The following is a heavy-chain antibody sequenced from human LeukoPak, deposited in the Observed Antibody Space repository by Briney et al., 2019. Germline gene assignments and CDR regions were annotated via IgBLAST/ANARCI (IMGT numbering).Heavy chain of an antibody. J-gene: IGHJ6*03. CDR1: GYTFTSYD. CDR3: ATGASSSWYFGYYYYMDV. V-gene: IGHV1-8*03. Sequence: ASVKVSCKASGYTFTSYDINWVRQATGQGLEWMGWMNPNSGNTGYAQKFQGRVTITRNTSISTAYMELSSLRSEDTAVYYCATGASSSWYFGYYYYMDVWGKGTTVTVSS. D-gene: IGHD6-13*01. CDR2: MNPNSGNT.